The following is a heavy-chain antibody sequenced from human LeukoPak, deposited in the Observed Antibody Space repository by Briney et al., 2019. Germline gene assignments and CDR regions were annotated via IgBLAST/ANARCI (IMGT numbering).Heavy chain of an antibody. V-gene: IGHV3-53*01. CDR2: IYSGGST. CDR1: GFTVRSNY. Sequence: GGSLRLSCAASGFTVRSNYMSWVRQAPGKGLEWVSVIYSGGSTYYADSVKGRFTISRDNSKNTLYLQMNSLRAEDTAVYYCARSLEATHAFDIWGQGTMVTVSS. J-gene: IGHJ3*02. CDR3: ARSLEATHAFDI. D-gene: IGHD1-26*01.